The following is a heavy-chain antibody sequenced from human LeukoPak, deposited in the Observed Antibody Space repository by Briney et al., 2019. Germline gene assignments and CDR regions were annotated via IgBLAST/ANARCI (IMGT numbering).Heavy chain of an antibody. CDR2: IVVMVSTI. J-gene: IGHJ6*04. CDR1: ELTLSSYE. CDR3: ARDLGYCTSTSCYSLYGMDV. D-gene: IGHD2-2*02. V-gene: IGHV3-48*03. Sequence: PGGSLSLSCEASELTLSSYEMNWVRKAPGKGLGWFSYIVVMVSTIYYADSVKGRFTISRDNAKNSLYLQMNSLRAEDTAVYYCARDLGYCTSTSCYSLYGMDVWGKGTTVTVSS.